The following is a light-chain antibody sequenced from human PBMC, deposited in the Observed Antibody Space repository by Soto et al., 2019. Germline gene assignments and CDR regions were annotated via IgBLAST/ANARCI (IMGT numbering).Light chain of an antibody. CDR1: QSIGSW. V-gene: IGKV1-5*01. CDR2: DAS. J-gene: IGKJ1*01. CDR3: HQYINYCT. Sequence: DIQMTQSPSTLSASVGDRVTITCRASQSIGSWLAWYQQKPGKAPKVLIYDASSLESGVPSRFSGSGSGTEFTLTITTLQPDDFATSSYHQYINYCTFGQG.